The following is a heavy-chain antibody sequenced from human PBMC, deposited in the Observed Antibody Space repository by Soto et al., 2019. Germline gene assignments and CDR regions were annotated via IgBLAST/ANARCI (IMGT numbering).Heavy chain of an antibody. CDR1: GGSVSSGSYY. CDR2: IYYSGST. J-gene: IGHJ3*02. Sequence: QVQLQESGPGLVKPSETLSLTCTVSGGSVSSGSYYWSWIRQPPGKGLEWIGYIYYSGSTNYNPSLKSRVTISVDTSKNQFSLKLSSVTAADTAVYYCARVDKIYSYGFLIYEGGAFDIWGQGTMVTVSS. V-gene: IGHV4-61*01. D-gene: IGHD5-18*01. CDR3: ARVDKIYSYGFLIYEGGAFDI.